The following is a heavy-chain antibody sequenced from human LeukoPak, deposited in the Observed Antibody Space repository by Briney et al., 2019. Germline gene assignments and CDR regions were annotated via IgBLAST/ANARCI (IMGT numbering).Heavy chain of an antibody. V-gene: IGHV4-59*01. CDR3: ARYRPIAAAGPTYYYYYYMDV. CDR2: IYYSGST. J-gene: IGHJ6*03. D-gene: IGHD6-13*01. Sequence: SETLSLTCTVSGGSISSYYWSWIRQPPGKGLEWIGYIYYSGSTNYNPSLKSRVTISVDTSKNQFSLKLSSVTAADTAVYYCARYRPIAAAGPTYYYYYYMDVWGKGTTVTISS. CDR1: GGSISSYY.